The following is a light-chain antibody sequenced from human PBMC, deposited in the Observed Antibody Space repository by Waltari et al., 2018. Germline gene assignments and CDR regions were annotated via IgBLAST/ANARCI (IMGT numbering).Light chain of an antibody. V-gene: IGKV1-39*01. CDR3: QQSVPTPLT. CDR1: QSISSY. CDR2: GAS. J-gene: IGKJ4*01. Sequence: DIKMTQPPSSLSASVGDRFTTTRRASQSISSYLNWYQQKPGKAPNILFYGASSLQSGVPSRFSGSGAGTDFTLTISSLQPGDFATYYCQQSVPTPLTFSGETKVEIK.